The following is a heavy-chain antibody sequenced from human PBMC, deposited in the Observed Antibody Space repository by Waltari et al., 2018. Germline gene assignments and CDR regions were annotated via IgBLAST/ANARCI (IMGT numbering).Heavy chain of an antibody. CDR3: ARHVGVAALYYFDY. V-gene: IGHV4-59*08. CDR2: IDSTGPT. D-gene: IGHD6-6*01. J-gene: IGHJ4*02. CDR1: NGSIHSYF. Sequence: QVQLQESGPGLVKPSETLSLTCSVSNGSIHSYFWSWIRQPPGKGLGWIGYIDSTGPTDNNPSLGSRVTISVDTSKNQFFLRLSSVTAADTAVYYCARHVGVAALYYFDYWGQGTLVTVSS.